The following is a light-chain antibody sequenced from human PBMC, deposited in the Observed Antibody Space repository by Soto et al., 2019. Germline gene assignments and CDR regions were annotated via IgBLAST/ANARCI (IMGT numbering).Light chain of an antibody. J-gene: IGLJ1*01. CDR2: DVS. V-gene: IGLV2-14*01. CDR3: SSYTSSSLYV. CDR1: SSDVGGYNY. Sequence: QSVLTQPASVPGSPGQSITISCTGTSSDVGGYNYVSWYQQHPGKAPKLMIYDVSNRPSGVSNRFSGSKSGNTASPTISGLQAEDEADYYCSSYTSSSLYVFGTGTKVTVL.